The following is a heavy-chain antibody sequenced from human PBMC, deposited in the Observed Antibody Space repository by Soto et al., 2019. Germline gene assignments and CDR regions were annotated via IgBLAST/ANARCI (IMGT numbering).Heavy chain of an antibody. Sequence: QVHLVQSGAEVKKPGASVKVSCKGSGYAFTTYGITWVRQAPGQGLEWMGWISAHNGNTNYAQKLQGRVTVTRDTSTSTAYMELRSLRSDDTAVYYCARGRYGDYWGQVALVSDYS. CDR1: GYAFTTYG. V-gene: IGHV1-18*01. CDR2: ISAHNGNT. D-gene: IGHD1-1*01. CDR3: ARGRYGDY. J-gene: IGHJ4*02.